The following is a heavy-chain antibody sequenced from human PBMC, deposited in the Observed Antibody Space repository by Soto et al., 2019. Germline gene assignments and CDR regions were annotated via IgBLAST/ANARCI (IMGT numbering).Heavy chain of an antibody. CDR2: IIPILGIA. D-gene: IGHD2-15*01. Sequence: QVQLVQSGAAVKKPGSSVKVSCKASGGTFSSYTISWVRQAPGQGLEWMGRIIPILGIANYAQKFQGRVTITADKSTSTAYMELSSLRSEDTAVYYCARDIVVVVAATPVMDVWGQGTTVTVSS. CDR3: ARDIVVVVAATPVMDV. V-gene: IGHV1-69*08. CDR1: GGTFSSYT. J-gene: IGHJ6*02.